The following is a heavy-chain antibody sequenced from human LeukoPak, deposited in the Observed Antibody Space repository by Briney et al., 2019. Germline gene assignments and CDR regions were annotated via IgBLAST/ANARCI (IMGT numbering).Heavy chain of an antibody. CDR2: ISYDGSNE. V-gene: IGHV3-30*19. Sequence: GRSLRLSCAASGSTFSSYGMHRVRQAPGKGLEWVAVISYDGSNEYYADSVKGRFTISRDNSKNTLYLQMNSLRAEDTAVYYCARSSSWYGSSWGQGTLVTVSS. J-gene: IGHJ4*02. CDR3: ARSSSWYGSS. D-gene: IGHD6-13*01. CDR1: GSTFSSYG.